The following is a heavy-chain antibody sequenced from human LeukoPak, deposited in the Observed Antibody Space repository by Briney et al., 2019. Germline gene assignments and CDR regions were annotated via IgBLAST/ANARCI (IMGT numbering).Heavy chain of an antibody. V-gene: IGHV1-2*02. CDR2: INPNSGGT. Sequence: GASVKVSCKASGYTFTGYYMHWVRQAPGQGLEWMGWINPNSGGTNYAQKFQGRVTMTRDTSISTAYMELSRLRSDDTAVYYCARDRYSSGHGGFDYWGQGTLVTVSS. CDR3: ARDRYSSGHGGFDY. J-gene: IGHJ4*02. CDR1: GYTFTGYY. D-gene: IGHD6-19*01.